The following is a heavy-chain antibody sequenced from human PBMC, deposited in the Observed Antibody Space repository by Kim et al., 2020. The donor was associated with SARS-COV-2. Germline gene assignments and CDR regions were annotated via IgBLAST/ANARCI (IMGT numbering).Heavy chain of an antibody. CDR2: ISYDGSNK. V-gene: IGHV3-30*18. Sequence: GGSLRLSCAASGFTFSSYGMHWVRQAPGKGLEWVAVISYDGSNKYYADSVKGRFTISRDNSKNTLYLQMNSLRAEDTAVYYCAKDTYSGSYYFWDYWGQG. CDR1: GFTFSSYG. J-gene: IGHJ4*02. CDR3: AKDTYSGSYYFWDY. D-gene: IGHD1-26*01.